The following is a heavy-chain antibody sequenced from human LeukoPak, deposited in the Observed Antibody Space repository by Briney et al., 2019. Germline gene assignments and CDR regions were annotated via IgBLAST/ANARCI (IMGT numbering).Heavy chain of an antibody. J-gene: IGHJ3*01. V-gene: IGHV1-18*01. CDR2: ISTYTGKT. Sequence: GASVKVTCKTSGYTFTTYDIMWVRQAPGHGLEYMGWISTYTGKTNYAQTLQDRVSMTTDTSTATVYMELMNLRSDDTALYFCARPDATNVGMNAFDVWGHGTMVTVSS. CDR3: ARPDATNVGMNAFDV. D-gene: IGHD2-8*01. CDR1: GYTFTTYD.